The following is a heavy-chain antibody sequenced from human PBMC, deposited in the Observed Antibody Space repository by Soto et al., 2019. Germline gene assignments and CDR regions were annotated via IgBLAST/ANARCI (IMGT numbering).Heavy chain of an antibody. CDR1: GFTFSDYF. Sequence: TGGSLRLSCSASGFTFSDYFMSWVRQAPGKGLEWVSYISNSGSDVYYADSVKGRFTISRDNAKNSLYLQVNSLRAEDTAVYYCARENWYFDYWGQGTLVTVSS. V-gene: IGHV3-11*01. CDR3: ARENWYFDY. D-gene: IGHD1-1*01. J-gene: IGHJ4*02. CDR2: ISNSGSDV.